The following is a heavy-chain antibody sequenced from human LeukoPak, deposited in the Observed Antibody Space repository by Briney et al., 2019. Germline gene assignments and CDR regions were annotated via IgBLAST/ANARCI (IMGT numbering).Heavy chain of an antibody. CDR3: AKDRGYYVDTGTINF. CDR1: GFTFTNYA. CDR2: ISSDGSKN. J-gene: IGHJ4*02. V-gene: IGHV3-30*18. Sequence: GGSLRLSCAASGFTFTNYAMHWVRQTPGKGLEWVALISSDGSKNIYADPVKGRFTVSRDNSKNTLYLQMNSLRAEDTAIYYCAKDRGYYVDTGTINFWGQGTLVTVSS. D-gene: IGHD3-22*01.